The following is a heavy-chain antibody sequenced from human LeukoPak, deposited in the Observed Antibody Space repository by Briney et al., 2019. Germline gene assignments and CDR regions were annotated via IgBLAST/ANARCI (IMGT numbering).Heavy chain of an antibody. V-gene: IGHV1-46*01. J-gene: IGHJ4*02. CDR3: ARGDGVVVAATMLLGY. CDR1: GYTFTSYY. Sequence: ASVKVSCKASGYTFTSYYMHWVRQAPGQGLEWMGIINPSGGSTSYAQKFQGRVTMTRDTSTSTVYMVLSSLRSEDTAVYYCARGDGVVVAATMLLGYWGQGTLVTVSS. CDR2: INPSGGST. D-gene: IGHD2-15*01.